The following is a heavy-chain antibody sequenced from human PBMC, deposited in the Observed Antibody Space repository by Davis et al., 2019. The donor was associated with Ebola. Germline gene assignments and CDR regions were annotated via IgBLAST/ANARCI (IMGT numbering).Heavy chain of an antibody. J-gene: IGHJ4*02. CDR1: VITFSSYA. Sequence: GESLKISCTDSVITFSSYAMTWVRQAPGKGMEWVSAISGSGGSTYYADSVKGRFTISRDNSKNTVFIQLNSLRVEDTAVYYCESGQLWLQGLDYWGQGTLVTVSS. CDR2: ISGSGGST. D-gene: IGHD5-18*01. CDR3: ESGQLWLQGLDY. V-gene: IGHV3-23*01.